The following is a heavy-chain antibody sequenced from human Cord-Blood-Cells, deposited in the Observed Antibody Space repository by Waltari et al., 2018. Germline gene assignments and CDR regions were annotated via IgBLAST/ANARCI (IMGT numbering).Heavy chain of an antibody. Sequence: QVQLVESGGGVVQPGRSLRLSCAASGFTFSSYAMHWVRQAPGKGLEWVAVISYDGSNKYYAESVKGRFPISRDNSKNTLYLQMNSLRAEDTAVYYCARDSTSGGDYWGQGTLVTVSS. V-gene: IGHV3-30-3*01. D-gene: IGHD2-2*01. J-gene: IGHJ4*02. CDR2: ISYDGSNK. CDR1: GFTFSSYA. CDR3: ARDSTSGGDY.